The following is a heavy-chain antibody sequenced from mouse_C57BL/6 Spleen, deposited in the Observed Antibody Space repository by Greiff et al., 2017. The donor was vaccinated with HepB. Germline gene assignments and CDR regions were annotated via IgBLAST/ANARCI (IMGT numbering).Heavy chain of an antibody. CDR3: AKRGSSPFDY. V-gene: IGHV1-47*01. CDR1: GYTFTTYP. D-gene: IGHD1-1*01. CDR2: FHPYNDDT. J-gene: IGHJ2*01. Sequence: VQLVESGAELVKPGASVKMSCKASGYTFTTYPIEWMKQNHGKSLEWIGNFHPYNDDTKYNEKFKGKATLTVEKSSSTVYLEISRLISDDSDVCYSAKRGSSPFDYWGQGTTLTVSS.